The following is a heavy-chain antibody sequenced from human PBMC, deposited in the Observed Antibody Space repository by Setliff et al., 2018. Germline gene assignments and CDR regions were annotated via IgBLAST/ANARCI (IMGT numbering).Heavy chain of an antibody. CDR2: ISPANGNT. Sequence: GASVKVSCKASGYNFISYGISWVRQAPGQGLEWMGWISPANGNTNYAQKLQGRVTMTTDTSTSTAYMELRSLRSDDTAVYYCATFRGYTYGYDYWGQGTLVTVSS. V-gene: IGHV1-18*01. J-gene: IGHJ4*02. CDR3: ATFRGYTYGYDY. D-gene: IGHD5-18*01. CDR1: GYNFISYG.